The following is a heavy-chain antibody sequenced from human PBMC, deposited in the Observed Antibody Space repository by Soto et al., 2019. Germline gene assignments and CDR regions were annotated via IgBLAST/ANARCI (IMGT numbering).Heavy chain of an antibody. CDR3: ARDEDL. CDR2: INTYNGNT. V-gene: IGHV1-18*01. Sequence: ASVKVSCKASGYTFTSYGISWVRQAPGQGLEWMGWINTYNGNTNYAQNLQGRVTLTTDTSTSTAYMELRSLRSEDSAVYYCARDEDLWGQGTMVTVSS. CDR1: GYTFTSYG. J-gene: IGHJ3*01.